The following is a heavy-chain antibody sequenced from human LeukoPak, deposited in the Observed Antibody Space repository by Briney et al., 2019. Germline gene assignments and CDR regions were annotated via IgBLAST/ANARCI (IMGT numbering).Heavy chain of an antibody. CDR3: ASLDNTVTYYYYYGMDV. CDR1: GYTFTSYD. V-gene: IGHV1-69*04. Sequence: SVKVSCKASGYTFTSYDINWVRQAPGQGLEWMGRIIPILGIANYAQKFQGRVTITADKSTSTAYMELSSLRSEDTAVYYCASLDNTVTYYYYYGMDVWGQGTTVTVSS. CDR2: IIPILGIA. D-gene: IGHD4-11*01. J-gene: IGHJ6*02.